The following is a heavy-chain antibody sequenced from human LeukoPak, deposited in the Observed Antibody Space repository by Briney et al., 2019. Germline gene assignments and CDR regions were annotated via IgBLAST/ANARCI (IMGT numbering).Heavy chain of an antibody. D-gene: IGHD1-26*01. CDR1: GFTFSNYW. Sequence: PGGSLRLSCTASGFTFSNYWMHWVRQAPGKGLVWVSRIKSDGSTTTYADSVKGRFTISRDNAKSTLYLQMNSLRAEDTAAYYCAKKTIVGATVDAFDIWGQGTMVIVSS. CDR2: IKSDGSTT. J-gene: IGHJ3*02. CDR3: AKKTIVGATVDAFDI. V-gene: IGHV3-74*01.